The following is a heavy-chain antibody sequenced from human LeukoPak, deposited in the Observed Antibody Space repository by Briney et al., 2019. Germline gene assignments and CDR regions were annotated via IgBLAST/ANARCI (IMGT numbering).Heavy chain of an antibody. J-gene: IGHJ5*02. CDR1: GYTFTSYG. Sequence: ASVKVSCKASGYTFTSYGISWVRQAPGQGLEWMGWISAYNGNTNYAQKLQGRVTMTTDTSTSTAYMELRSLRSDDTAVYYCVRDRRSSIAAPVNWFDPWGQGTLVTVSS. V-gene: IGHV1-18*01. D-gene: IGHD6-6*01. CDR2: ISAYNGNT. CDR3: VRDRRSSIAAPVNWFDP.